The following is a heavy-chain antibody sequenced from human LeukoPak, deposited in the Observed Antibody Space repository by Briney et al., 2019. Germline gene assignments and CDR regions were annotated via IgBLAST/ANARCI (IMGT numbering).Heavy chain of an antibody. J-gene: IGHJ5*02. CDR3: AAQRGASLHDFWSTRLFDP. CDR2: IVIGSGNT. D-gene: IGHD3-3*01. V-gene: IGHV1-58*02. Sequence: SGKVSCKASGFTFHTSAMQWVRQARGQRLEWIGWIVIGSGNTVYSHKFHDRVIITRDMSTSTVYMELDSLGSEDTAVYYCAAQRGASLHDFWSTRLFDPWGQGTLVTVSS. CDR1: GFTFHTSA.